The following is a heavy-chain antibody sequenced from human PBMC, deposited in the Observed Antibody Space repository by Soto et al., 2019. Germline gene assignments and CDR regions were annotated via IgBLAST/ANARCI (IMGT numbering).Heavy chain of an antibody. CDR3: ARASSTRIAAAGYFDY. J-gene: IGHJ4*02. CDR1: GFTFSSYA. V-gene: IGHV3-30-3*01. D-gene: IGHD6-13*01. CDR2: ISYDGSNK. Sequence: GGSLRLSCAASGFTFSSYAMHWVRQAPGKGLEWVAVISYDGSNKYYADSVKGRFTISRDNSKNTLYLQMNSLRAEDTALYYCARASSTRIAAAGYFDYWGQGTLVTVSS.